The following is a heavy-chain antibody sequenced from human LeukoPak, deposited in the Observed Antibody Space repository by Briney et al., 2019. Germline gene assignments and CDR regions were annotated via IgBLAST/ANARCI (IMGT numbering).Heavy chain of an antibody. CDR3: ARDQYSSSWYRAFDI. CDR2: INPNSGGT. D-gene: IGHD6-13*01. J-gene: IGHJ3*02. Sequence: GASVKVSCKASGYTFSGYYMHWVRQAPGHGLEWMGWINPNSGGTNYAQKFQGRVTMTRDTAISTAYMELSRVRSDDTAVYYCARDQYSSSWYRAFDIWGQGTMVTVSS. CDR1: GYTFSGYY. V-gene: IGHV1-2*02.